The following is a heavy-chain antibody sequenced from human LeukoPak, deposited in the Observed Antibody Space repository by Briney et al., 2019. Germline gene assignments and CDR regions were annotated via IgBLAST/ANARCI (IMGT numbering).Heavy chain of an antibody. D-gene: IGHD4-11*01. V-gene: IGHV4-34*01. J-gene: IGHJ5*02. CDR3: ARRRVTTVPSVSGSYNWFDP. Sequence: SETLSLTCAVYGGSFSGYYWSWIRQPPGKGLEWIGEINHSGSTNYNPSLKSRVTISVDTSKNQFSLKLSSVTAADTAVYYCARRRVTTVPSVSGSYNWFDPWGQGTLVTVSS. CDR2: INHSGST. CDR1: GGSFSGYY.